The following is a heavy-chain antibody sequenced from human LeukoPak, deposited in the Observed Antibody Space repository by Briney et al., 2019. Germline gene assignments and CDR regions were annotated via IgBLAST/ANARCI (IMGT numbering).Heavy chain of an antibody. CDR1: GSTLSDNY. CDR3: AWPSDSSGYSFKY. V-gene: IGHV3-53*01. CDR2: VYRGGGT. Sequence: GGSLRLSCEASGSTLSDNYMSWVRQAPGKGLEGISVVYRGGGTHYADSVKGRFTMSRDTSRNTLYLQMSDLRDEDTAVYFCAWPSDSSGYSFKYWGQGTLVTVSS. D-gene: IGHD3-22*01. J-gene: IGHJ4*02.